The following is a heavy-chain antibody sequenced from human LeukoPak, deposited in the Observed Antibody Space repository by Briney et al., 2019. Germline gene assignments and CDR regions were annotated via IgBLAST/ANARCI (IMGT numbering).Heavy chain of an antibody. J-gene: IGHJ6*02. CDR1: GYTFTGYY. CDR2: IIPIFGTA. V-gene: IGHV1-69*13. D-gene: IGHD3-3*02. Sequence: SVKVSCKASGYTFTGYYMHWVRQAPGQGLEWMGGIIPIFGTANYAQKFQGRVTITADESTSTAYMELSSLRSEDTAVYYCARAFRAYYYYGMDVWGQGTTVTVSS. CDR3: ARAFRAYYYYGMDV.